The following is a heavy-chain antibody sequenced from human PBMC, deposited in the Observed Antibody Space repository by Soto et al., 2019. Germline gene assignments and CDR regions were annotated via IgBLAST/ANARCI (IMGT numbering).Heavy chain of an antibody. CDR2: ISGSGDNT. V-gene: IGHV3-23*01. CDR1: GITFSSFA. CDR3: AKEYSTSFDY. D-gene: IGHD6-6*01. J-gene: IGHJ4*02. Sequence: PGGSLRLSCEASGITFSSFAMSWVRQAPGKGLEWVSGISGSGDNTYYGDSVKGRFTISRDNSKNTLYLQLNSLRAEDTAIYYCAKEYSTSFDYWGQGTPVTVSS.